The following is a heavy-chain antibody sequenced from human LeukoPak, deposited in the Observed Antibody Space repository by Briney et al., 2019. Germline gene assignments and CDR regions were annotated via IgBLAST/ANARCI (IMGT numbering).Heavy chain of an antibody. V-gene: IGHV4-59*01. Sequence: KASETLSLTCAVYGGSFCGYYWSWIRQPPGKGLEWIGYIYYSGSTNYNPSLRSRVTISVDTSKNQFSLKLSSVTAADTAVYYCARTYGYGLDPWGQGTLVTVSS. CDR3: ARTYGYGLDP. CDR2: IYYSGST. CDR1: GGSFCGYY. J-gene: IGHJ5*02. D-gene: IGHD5-18*01.